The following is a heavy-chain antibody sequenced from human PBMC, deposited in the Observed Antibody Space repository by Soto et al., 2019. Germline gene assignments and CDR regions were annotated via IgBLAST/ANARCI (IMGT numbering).Heavy chain of an antibody. D-gene: IGHD6-19*01. CDR3: AKGFSSGWYVDS. J-gene: IGHJ4*02. V-gene: IGHV4-61*08. CDR2: ILSGGGT. Sequence: SETLSLTCSVSGGSVSSDAYYWSWIRQPPGKTLEWIGFILSGGGTSTNPSLRSRLSISVDTSRNQFSLRLTSVTASDTGVYFCAKGFSSGWYVDSWGQGTLVTVSS. CDR1: GGSVSSDAYY.